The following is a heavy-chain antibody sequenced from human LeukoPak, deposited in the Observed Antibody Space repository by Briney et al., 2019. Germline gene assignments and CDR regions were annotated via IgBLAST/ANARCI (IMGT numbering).Heavy chain of an antibody. Sequence: PSETLSLTCNVSGGSISSYYWSWIRQPPGKGLEWIGYIYYSGSTNYNPSLKSRITMSVDTSKNQFSLKLSSVTAADTAVYYCARRLGRKFGERFYYYHYMDVWGKGTTVTISS. CDR1: GGSISSYY. J-gene: IGHJ6*03. V-gene: IGHV4-59*12. CDR2: IYYSGST. D-gene: IGHD3-10*01. CDR3: ARRLGRKFGERFYYYHYMDV.